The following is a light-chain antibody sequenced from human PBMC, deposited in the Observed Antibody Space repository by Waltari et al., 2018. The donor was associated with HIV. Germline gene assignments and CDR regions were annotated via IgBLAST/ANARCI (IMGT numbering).Light chain of an antibody. CDR1: SSDIWAYDF. J-gene: IGLJ3*02. CDR3: GSYGDSLRVL. V-gene: IGLV2-8*01. CDR2: EVT. Sequence: QSALTQPPSASGSLGHSVTISCTGSSSDIWAYDFVSWFQQHPQRPTKLLLYEVTRRLSAVSVRFSGSRSVTTAFLAVAGLKPDDRATYYWGSYGDSLRVLFGGGTNVTGL.